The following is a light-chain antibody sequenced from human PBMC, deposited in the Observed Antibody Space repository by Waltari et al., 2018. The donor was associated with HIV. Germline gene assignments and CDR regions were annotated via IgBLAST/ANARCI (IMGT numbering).Light chain of an antibody. Sequence: QSVLTQPPSASGTPGQRVIISCSGTRSNIGSNTVNWYQQFSGAAPTLLIYSNNQRPSAVPDRFSGSKSGSAASLAISGLKSEDEADYHCATWDDALSGPVFGAGTKLTV. CDR3: ATWDDALSGPV. CDR1: RSNIGSNT. CDR2: SNN. V-gene: IGLV1-44*01. J-gene: IGLJ3*02.